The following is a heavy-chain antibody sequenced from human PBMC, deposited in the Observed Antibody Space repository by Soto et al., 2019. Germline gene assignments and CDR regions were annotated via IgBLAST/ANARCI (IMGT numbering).Heavy chain of an antibody. J-gene: IGHJ5*02. CDR2: IYWDDDK. CDR3: AHRRGDTYNDYIWGSYRYNWFDP. V-gene: IGHV2-5*02. CDR1: GFSLSTSGVG. D-gene: IGHD3-16*02. Sequence: GSGPTLVNPTQTLTLTCTFSGFSLSTSGVGVGWIRQPPGKALEWLALIYWDDDKRYSPSLKSRLTITKDTSKNQVVLTMTNMDPVDTATYYCAHRRGDTYNDYIWGSYRYNWFDPWGQGTLVTAPQ.